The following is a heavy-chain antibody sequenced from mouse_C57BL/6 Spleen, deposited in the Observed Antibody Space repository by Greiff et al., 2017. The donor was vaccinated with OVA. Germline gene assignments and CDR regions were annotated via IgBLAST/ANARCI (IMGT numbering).Heavy chain of an antibody. CDR2: IDPSDSYT. J-gene: IGHJ4*01. CDR3: ARRSNLDYYAMDY. V-gene: IGHV1-50*01. CDR1: GYTFTSYW. D-gene: IGHD2-5*01. Sequence: VQLQQPGAELVKPGASVKLSCKASGYTFTSYWMQWVKQRPGQGLEWIGEIDPSDSYTNYNQKFKGKATLTVDTSSSTAYMQLSSLTSEDSAVYYCARRSNLDYYAMDYWGQGTSVTVSS.